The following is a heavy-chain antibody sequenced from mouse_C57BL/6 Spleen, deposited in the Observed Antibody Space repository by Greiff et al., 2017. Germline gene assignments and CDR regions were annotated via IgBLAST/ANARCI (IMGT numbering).Heavy chain of an antibody. CDR2: IYPGSGNT. J-gene: IGHJ1*03. Sequence: QVQLQQSGPELVKPGASVKISCKASGYTFTDYYINWVKQRPGQGLEWIGWIYPGSGNTKYNEKFKGKATLTVDTSSSTAYMQLSSLTSEDSAVYFCARLGGSSFFLYWYFDVWGTGTTVTVSS. CDR3: ARLGGSSFFLYWYFDV. V-gene: IGHV1-84*01. D-gene: IGHD1-1*01. CDR1: GYTFTDYY.